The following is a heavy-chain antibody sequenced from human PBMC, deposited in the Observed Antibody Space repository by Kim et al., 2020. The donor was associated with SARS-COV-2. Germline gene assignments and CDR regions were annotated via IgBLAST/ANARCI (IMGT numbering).Heavy chain of an antibody. Sequence: NSSLKSRVTVSVDTAKNQCSLKLSSVTAAETTVYYCARDRGEQSPWWVNYWGQGELVTVSS. J-gene: IGHJ4*02. D-gene: IGHD2-15*01. CDR3: ARDRGEQSPWWVNY. V-gene: IGHV4-59*01.